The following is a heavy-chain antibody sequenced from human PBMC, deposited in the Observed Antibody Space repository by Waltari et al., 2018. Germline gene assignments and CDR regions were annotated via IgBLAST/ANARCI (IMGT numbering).Heavy chain of an antibody. CDR3: ARSLVYDTSGDEAFDI. V-gene: IGHV3-21*02. Sequence: EVQLVESGGGLVKPGGSLRLSCAASGFTFSDYSMNGVRLAPGKGLEWVSLISSSSSYKYYADSVKGRFTISRDNAKNSLYLQMNSLRAEDTAVYYCARSLVYDTSGDEAFDIWGQGTMVTVSS. J-gene: IGHJ3*02. CDR2: ISSSSSYK. CDR1: GFTFSDYS. D-gene: IGHD3-22*01.